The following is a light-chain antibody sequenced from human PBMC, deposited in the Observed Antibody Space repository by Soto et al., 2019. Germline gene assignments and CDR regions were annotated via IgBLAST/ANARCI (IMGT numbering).Light chain of an antibody. V-gene: IGLV2-14*01. J-gene: IGLJ1*01. CDR3: SSYTSSSTLV. CDR2: EVS. CDR1: SRDGGGYNY. Sequence: QSVLTQPASVSGSPGQSSTISCTGTSRDGGGYNYVSWYQQHPGKAPKLMIYEVSNRPSGVSNRFSGSKSGNTASLTISGLQAEDEADYYCSSYTSSSTLVFGTGTKVTVL.